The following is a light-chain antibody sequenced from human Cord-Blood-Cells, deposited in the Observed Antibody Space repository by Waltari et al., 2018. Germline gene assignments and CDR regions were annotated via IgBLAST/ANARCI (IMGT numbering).Light chain of an antibody. CDR2: AAS. CDR3: QHSYSTPFT. Sequence: DIQMTQSPSSLSASVGDRVTITCRASQSISSYLNWYQQKPGKAPKLLIYAASSLQSGVPSMFSGSGSGTDFTLTISSLQPEDFATYYCQHSYSTPFTFGPGTKVDIK. J-gene: IGKJ3*01. CDR1: QSISSY. V-gene: IGKV1-39*01.